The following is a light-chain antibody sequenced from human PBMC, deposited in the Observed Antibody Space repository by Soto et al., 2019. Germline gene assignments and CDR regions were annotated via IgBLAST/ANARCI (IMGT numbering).Light chain of an antibody. CDR1: QAIRTE. Sequence: AIQMTQSPSSLSASVGDRGTITCRASQAIRTELGWYQQRPGEAPKLLIYASSNLQSGVPSRFSGSGSGTDFTLTINSLQPEDFATYYCLQDFKYPRTFGQGTKVEIK. CDR2: ASS. J-gene: IGKJ1*01. V-gene: IGKV1-6*01. CDR3: LQDFKYPRT.